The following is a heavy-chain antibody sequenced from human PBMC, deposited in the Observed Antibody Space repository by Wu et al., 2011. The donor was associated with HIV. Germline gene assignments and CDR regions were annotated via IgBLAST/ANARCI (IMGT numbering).Heavy chain of an antibody. D-gene: IGHD3-22*01. V-gene: IGHV1-8*01. J-gene: IGHJ6*03. CDR3: ARGTDSHYYYYYYMDV. Sequence: EWMGWMNPSRVTPAMHXSSRGRVTMTTDTSTSTAYMELRSLRSDDTAVYYCARGTDSHYYYYYYMDVWGKGTTVTVSS. CDR2: MNPSRVTP.